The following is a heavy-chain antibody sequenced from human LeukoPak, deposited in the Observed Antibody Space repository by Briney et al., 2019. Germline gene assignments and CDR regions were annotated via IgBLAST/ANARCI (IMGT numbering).Heavy chain of an antibody. V-gene: IGHV3-53*01. CDR1: GFSVITDY. CDR2: LYSSGNT. CDR3: VRGALRDCSYTSCSRGNWFDP. D-gene: IGHD2-2*01. J-gene: IGHJ5*02. Sequence: GGSLRLSCAASGFSVITDYMTWVRQAPGKGLEWVSTLYSSGNTYYADSVKGRFTVSRDNSKNTLYLQMHSLTAEDTAVYYCVRGALRDCSYTSCSRGNWFDPWGQGTLVTVSS.